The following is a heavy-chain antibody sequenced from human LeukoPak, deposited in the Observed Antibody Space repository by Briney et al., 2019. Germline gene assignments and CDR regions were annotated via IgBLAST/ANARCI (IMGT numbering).Heavy chain of an antibody. CDR1: GGTFSSYA. Sequence: ASVKVSCKASGGTFSSYAISWVRQAPGQGLEWMGWMNPNSGNTGYAQKFQGRVTMTRNTSISTAYMELSSLRSEDTAVYYCAVYDSSGYYYDAFDIWGQGTMVTVSS. D-gene: IGHD3-22*01. CDR2: MNPNSGNT. J-gene: IGHJ3*02. CDR3: AVYDSSGYYYDAFDI. V-gene: IGHV1-8*02.